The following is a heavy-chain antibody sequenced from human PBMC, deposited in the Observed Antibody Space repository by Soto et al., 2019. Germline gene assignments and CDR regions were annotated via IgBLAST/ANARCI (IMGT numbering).Heavy chain of an antibody. CDR2: ISYDGTNK. CDR1: GFTFSSYV. V-gene: IGHV3-30*18. D-gene: IGHD2-15*01. CDR3: AKDWGRYCSGRTCYLFDY. J-gene: IGHJ4*02. Sequence: QVQLVESGGGVVQPGTSLRLSCAASGFTFSSYVMHWVRQAPGKGLEWVAVISYDGTNKYYSDSVKGRFTISRDNSXXTXXLQMNSLRAEDTAVYYCAKDWGRYCSGRTCYLFDYWGQGTLVTVSS.